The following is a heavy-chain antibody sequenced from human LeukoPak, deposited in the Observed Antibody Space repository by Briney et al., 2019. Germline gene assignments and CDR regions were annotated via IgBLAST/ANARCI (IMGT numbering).Heavy chain of an antibody. V-gene: IGHV1-24*01. Sequence: GASVKVSCEVSGYTLTELSMRWVRQAPGKGLEWMGGFDPEDGETIYAQKFQGRVTMTEDTSTDTAYMELSSLRSEDTAVYYCATLSVEMATNVLDYWGQGTLVTVSS. CDR1: GYTLTELS. J-gene: IGHJ4*02. CDR2: FDPEDGET. CDR3: ATLSVEMATNVLDY. D-gene: IGHD5-24*01.